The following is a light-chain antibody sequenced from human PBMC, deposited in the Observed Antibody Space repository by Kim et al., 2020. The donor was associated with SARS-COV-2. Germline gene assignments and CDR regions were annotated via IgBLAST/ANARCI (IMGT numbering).Light chain of an antibody. CDR3: QVWDTTSDHPV. Sequence: SYELTQPPSVSVAPGETATITCDGNNIRSHSVHWYQQKPGQAPVLVMYYNIDRPSGIPERFSGSNSVNTATLTITRVEAGDEADYYCQVWDTTSDHPVFGGGTQLTVL. CDR1: NIRSHS. V-gene: IGLV3-21*01. J-gene: IGLJ3*02. CDR2: YNI.